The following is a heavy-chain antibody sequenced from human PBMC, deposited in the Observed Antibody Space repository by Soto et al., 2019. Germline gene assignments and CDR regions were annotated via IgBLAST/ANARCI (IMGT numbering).Heavy chain of an antibody. CDR3: ARDKLKVQWGAGHNWFDP. J-gene: IGHJ5*02. Sequence: PGGSLRLSCAASGFTFSSYSMNWVRQAPGKGLEWVSSISSSSSYIYYADSVKGRFTISRDNAKNSLYLQMNSLRAEDTAVYYCARDKLKVQWGAGHNWFDPWGQGTLVTVSS. V-gene: IGHV3-21*01. CDR2: ISSSSSYI. D-gene: IGHD1-26*01. CDR1: GFTFSSYS.